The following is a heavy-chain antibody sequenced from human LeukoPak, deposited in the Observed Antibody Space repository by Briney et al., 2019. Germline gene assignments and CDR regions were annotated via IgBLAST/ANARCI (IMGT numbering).Heavy chain of an antibody. V-gene: IGHV4-30-2*01. Sequence: SETLSLTCTVSGGSLSSGGYYWSWIRQPPGRGLEWIGYIYHSGSTYYNPSLKSRVTISVERSKNQFSLKLSSVTAADTAVYYCARGRVGATGGDYWGQGTLVTVSS. CDR3: ARGRVGATGGDY. CDR2: IYHSGST. CDR1: GGSLSSGGYY. D-gene: IGHD1-26*01. J-gene: IGHJ4*02.